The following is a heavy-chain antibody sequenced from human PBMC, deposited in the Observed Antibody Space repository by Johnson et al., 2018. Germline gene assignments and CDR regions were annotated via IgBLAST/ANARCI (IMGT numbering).Heavy chain of an antibody. CDR2: VYHTGGT. CDR3: ARGFFDSSGFSNPFDI. CDR1: SASVRSSY. V-gene: IGHV4-59*02. Sequence: VQLQESGPGLVKPSEPRSLSCTVSSASVRSSYWSWMRQPPEKGLEWLGYVYHTGGTNYTPSLNGRPPLSVDTSKNQFSLKFRSVPAAATAVYYCARGFFDSSGFSNPFDIWGQGTMVSVSS. J-gene: IGHJ3*02. D-gene: IGHD3-22*01.